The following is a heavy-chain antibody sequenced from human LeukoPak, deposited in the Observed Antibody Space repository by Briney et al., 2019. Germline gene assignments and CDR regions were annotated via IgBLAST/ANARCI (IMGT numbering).Heavy chain of an antibody. CDR2: IYTSGST. CDR1: GGSISSYY. J-gene: IGHJ4*02. CDR3: ARDIAIWFGEVDY. V-gene: IGHV4-4*07. D-gene: IGHD3-10*01. Sequence: PSETLSLTCTVSGGSISSYYWSWIRLPAGKGLEWIGRIYTSGSTNYNPSLTSRVTMSVDTSKNQFSLKPSSVTAAGTAVYYCARDIAIWFGEVDYWGQGTLVTVSS.